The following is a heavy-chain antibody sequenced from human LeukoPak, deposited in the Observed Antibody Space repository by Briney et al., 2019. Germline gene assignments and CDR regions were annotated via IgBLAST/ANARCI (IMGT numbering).Heavy chain of an antibody. CDR2: ITSSSYI. D-gene: IGHD2-8*01. V-gene: IGHV3-21*01. CDR3: ARGWSDY. J-gene: IGHJ4*02. CDR1: GFTFSSYG. Sequence: GGSLRLSCAASGFTFSSYGMSWVRQAPGKGLEWVSSITSSSYIYYADSVKGRFTISRDNAKNSLYLQMNSLRAEDTAVYYCARGWSDYWGQGTLVTVSS.